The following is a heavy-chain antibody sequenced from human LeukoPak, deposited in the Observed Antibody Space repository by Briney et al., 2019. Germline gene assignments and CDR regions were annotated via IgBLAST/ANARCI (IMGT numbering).Heavy chain of an antibody. CDR2: INAGNGNT. CDR1: GYTFTSYG. V-gene: IGHV1-3*01. J-gene: IGHJ4*02. Sequence: ASVKVSCKASGYTFTSYGMHWVRQAPGQRLEWMGWINAGNGNTKYSQKFQGRVTITRDTSASTAYMGLSSLRSEDTAVYYCARDYCSSTSCLFDYWGQGTLVTVSS. CDR3: ARDYCSSTSCLFDY. D-gene: IGHD2-2*01.